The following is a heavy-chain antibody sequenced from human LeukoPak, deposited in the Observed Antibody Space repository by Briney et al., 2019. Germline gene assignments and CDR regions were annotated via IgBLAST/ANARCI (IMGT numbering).Heavy chain of an antibody. J-gene: IGHJ4*02. CDR3: ARKYYSFDC. V-gene: IGHV3-7*04. CDR1: RFTFSNYW. CDR2: IKQDGSDE. Sequence: AGGSLRLSCAASRFTFSNYWMSWVRQAPGKGLEWVATIKQDGSDEYYVDSVKGRFTISRDNANNSLYLQMNSLRAEDTAVYYCARKYYSFDCWGQGTLVTVSS.